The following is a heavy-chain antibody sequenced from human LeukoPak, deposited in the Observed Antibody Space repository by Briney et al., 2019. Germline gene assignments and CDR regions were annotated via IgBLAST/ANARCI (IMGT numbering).Heavy chain of an antibody. CDR1: GGSFSGYY. V-gene: IGHV4-34*01. CDR3: SRHNSVGAGVNYFDY. Sequence: SETLSLTCAVYGGSFSGYYWSWIRQPPGKGLEWIGEINHSGSTNYNPSLKSRVTISVDTSKNQFSLKLSSVTAADTAVYYCSRHNSVGAGVNYFDYWGQGTLVTVSS. J-gene: IGHJ4*02. CDR2: INHSGST. D-gene: IGHD1-26*01.